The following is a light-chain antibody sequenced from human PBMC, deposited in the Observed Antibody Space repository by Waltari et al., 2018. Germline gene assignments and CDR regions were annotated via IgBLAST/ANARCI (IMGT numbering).Light chain of an antibody. CDR1: QSFGTS. Sequence: EIVMTQSPASLSVSPGDRVTLSCRASQSFGTSLALYQQRPGRAPRLLVYRASTRASDIPARFSGSGSGTDFTLSISTLQSEDFAVSYCQQYDDWPRTFGQGTKVEIK. J-gene: IGKJ1*01. CDR3: QQYDDWPRT. CDR2: RAS. V-gene: IGKV3-15*01.